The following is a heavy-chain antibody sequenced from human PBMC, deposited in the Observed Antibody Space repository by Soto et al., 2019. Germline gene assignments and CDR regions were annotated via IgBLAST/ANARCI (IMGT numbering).Heavy chain of an antibody. J-gene: IGHJ6*03. D-gene: IGHD1-7*01. CDR1: GGTFSSYT. V-gene: IGHV1-69*08. CDR3: AREGPRITGTKLANYYSYYMDV. CDR2: IIPILGIA. Sequence: QVQLVQSGAEVKKPGSSVKVSCKASGGTFSSYTISWVRQAPGQGLEWMGRIIPILGIANYAQKFQGRVTITADKSTSTAYMELRSLRSEDTAVYYCAREGPRITGTKLANYYSYYMDVWGKGTTVTVSS.